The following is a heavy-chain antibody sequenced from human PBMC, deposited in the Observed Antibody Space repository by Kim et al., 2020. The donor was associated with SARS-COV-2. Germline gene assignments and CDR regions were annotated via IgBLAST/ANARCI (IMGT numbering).Heavy chain of an antibody. CDR1: GFTFSSYG. CDR3: ARIHRYLGYCSGGSCYSEDY. D-gene: IGHD2-15*01. CDR2: IWYDGSNK. V-gene: IGHV3-33*01. Sequence: GGSLRLSCAASGFTFSSYGMHWVRQAPGKGLEWVAVIWYDGSNKYYADSVKGRFTISRDNSKNTLYLQMNSLRAEDTAVYYCARIHRYLGYCSGGSCYSEDYWGQGTLVTVYS. J-gene: IGHJ4*02.